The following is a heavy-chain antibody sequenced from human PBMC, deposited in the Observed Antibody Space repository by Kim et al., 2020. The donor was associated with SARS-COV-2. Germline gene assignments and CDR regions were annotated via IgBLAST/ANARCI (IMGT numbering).Heavy chain of an antibody. V-gene: IGHV5-51*01. D-gene: IGHD6-6*01. J-gene: IGHJ6*02. CDR2: IYPGDSDT. CDR3: ARLGSSSSDYYYYGMDV. CDR1: GYSFTSYW. Sequence: GESLKISCKGSGYSFTSYWIGWVRQMPGKGLEWMGIIYPGDSDTSYSPSFQGQVTISADKSISTAYLQWSSLKASDTAMYYCARLGSSSSDYYYYGMDVWGQGTTVTVSS.